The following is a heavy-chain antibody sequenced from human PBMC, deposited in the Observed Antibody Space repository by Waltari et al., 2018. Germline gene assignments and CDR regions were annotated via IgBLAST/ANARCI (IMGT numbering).Heavy chain of an antibody. CDR1: GYTFTGHY. Sequence: QVQLVQSGPEVKKPGASVKVSCKASGYTFTGHYIHRGRPAPGQGLEWMGWMNPNSGDTNYAPKFQGRVTMPRDTSISTAYMELTRLRSDDTAMYYCARDTSTGYYWYYDLWGRGTLVTVSS. V-gene: IGHV1-2*02. CDR3: ARDTSTGYYWYYDL. J-gene: IGHJ2*01. CDR2: MNPNSGDT. D-gene: IGHD2-8*02.